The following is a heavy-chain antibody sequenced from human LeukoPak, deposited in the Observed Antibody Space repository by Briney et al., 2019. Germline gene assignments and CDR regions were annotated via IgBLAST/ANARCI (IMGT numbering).Heavy chain of an antibody. CDR2: IYYSGNT. Sequence: SETLSFTCTLSGVSISRGDHYWSWIRQPPGKGLEWIGYIYYSGNTYHNPSLKSRVTISVDPSKNQFSLKLSSVTAADTAVYYCARARYYGTPLDPWGQGTLVTVSS. CDR3: ARARYYGTPLDP. V-gene: IGHV4-30-4*01. J-gene: IGHJ5*02. D-gene: IGHD3-10*01. CDR1: GVSISRGDHY.